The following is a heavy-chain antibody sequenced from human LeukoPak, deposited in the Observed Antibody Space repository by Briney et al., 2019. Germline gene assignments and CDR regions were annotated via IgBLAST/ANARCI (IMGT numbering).Heavy chain of an antibody. CDR3: AHRHDFWSGYYTSYNWFDP. CDR2: IYWDDDK. J-gene: IGHJ5*02. CDR1: GFSLSTSGVG. V-gene: IGHV2-5*02. D-gene: IGHD3-3*01. Sequence: SGPTLVNPTQTLTLTCTFSGFSLSTSGVGVGWIRQPPGKALEWLALIYWDDDKRYSPSLKSRLTITKDTSKNQVVLTMTNMDTLYTPPYNSAHRHDFWSGYYTSYNWFDPWGQGTLVTVSS.